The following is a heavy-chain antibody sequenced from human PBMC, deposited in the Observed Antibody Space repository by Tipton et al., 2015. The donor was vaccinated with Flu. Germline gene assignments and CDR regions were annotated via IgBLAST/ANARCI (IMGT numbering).Heavy chain of an antibody. CDR3: ARDQVPSYSGSYFPMGFDY. J-gene: IGHJ4*02. CDR1: GFTFGNYG. Sequence: SGFTFGNYGTTWVRQAPGKGLEWVSVIGGSGGSTYYADSVKGRFTISRDNSKNTLYLQMNSLRAEDTALYYCARDQVPSYSGSYFPMGFDYWGQGTLVTVSS. D-gene: IGHD1-26*01. CDR2: IGGSGGST. V-gene: IGHV3-23*01.